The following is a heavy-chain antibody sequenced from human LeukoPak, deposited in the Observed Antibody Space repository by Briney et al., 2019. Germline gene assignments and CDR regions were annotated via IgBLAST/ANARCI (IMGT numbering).Heavy chain of an antibody. V-gene: IGHV1-18*04. CDR2: ISAYNGNT. D-gene: IGHD6-13*01. CDR1: GYTFTSYG. Sequence: ASVKVSCKASGYTFTSYGISWVRQAPGQGLEWMGWISAYNGNTNYAQKLQGRVTMTTDTSTSTAYMELRSLRSDDTAVYYCARDHTGYISSWYPDYWGQGTLVTVSS. CDR3: ARDHTGYISSWYPDY. J-gene: IGHJ4*02.